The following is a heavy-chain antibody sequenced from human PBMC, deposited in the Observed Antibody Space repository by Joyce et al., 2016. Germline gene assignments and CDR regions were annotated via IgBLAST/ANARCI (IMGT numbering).Heavy chain of an antibody. CDR1: GFTVSDIY. CDR2: ISSGGDT. J-gene: IGHJ3*02. Sequence: EVRLVESGGGLIQPGGSLRLSCAASGFTVSDIYMTWVRQAPGKGLEWVSTISSGGDTYYADSVKGRFAISRDNSKNTLDLQMNSLRAEDTAVYFCARDSHSGPWYRSAFDIWGRGTKVAVSS. D-gene: IGHD6-19*01. CDR3: ARDSHSGPWYRSAFDI. V-gene: IGHV3-53*01.